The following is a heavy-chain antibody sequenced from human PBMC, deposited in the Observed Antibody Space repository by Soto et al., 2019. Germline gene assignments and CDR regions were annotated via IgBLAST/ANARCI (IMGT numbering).Heavy chain of an antibody. Sequence: ASVKVSCKVSGYTLTELSMHWVRQAPGKGLEWMGGFDPEDGETIYAQKFQGRVTMTEDTSTDTAYMELSSLRSEDTAVYYCAARPSILDDGDYVNFDYWGQGTLVTVSS. D-gene: IGHD4-17*01. CDR1: GYTLTELS. CDR2: FDPEDGET. CDR3: AARPSILDDGDYVNFDY. V-gene: IGHV1-24*01. J-gene: IGHJ4*02.